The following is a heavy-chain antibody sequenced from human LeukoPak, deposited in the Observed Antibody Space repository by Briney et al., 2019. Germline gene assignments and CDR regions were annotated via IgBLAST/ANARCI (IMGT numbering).Heavy chain of an antibody. CDR1: GFTFSSYW. J-gene: IGHJ4*02. CDR3: ARVRGSSWYYFDY. V-gene: IGHV3-7*01. CDR2: IKQDGSEK. D-gene: IGHD6-13*01. Sequence: GGSLRLSCAASGFTFSSYWMSWVRQAPGKGLEWVANIKQDGSEKYYVDSVKGRFTISRDNAKNSLYLQMNSLRAEDTAVYYCARVRGSSWYYFDYWGQGTLVTVSS.